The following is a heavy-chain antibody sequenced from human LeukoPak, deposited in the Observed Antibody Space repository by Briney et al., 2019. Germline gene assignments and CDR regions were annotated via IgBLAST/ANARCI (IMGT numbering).Heavy chain of an antibody. V-gene: IGHV3-21*01. Sequence: GGSLRLSCAASGFTFSSYSMNWVRQAPGKGLEWVSSISSSSSYIYYADSVKGRFTISRDNAKNSLYLQMNSLRAEDTAVYYCARYNLVQGDAFDIWGQGTMVTVSS. CDR3: ARYNLVQGDAFDI. J-gene: IGHJ3*02. D-gene: IGHD5-24*01. CDR1: GFTFSSYS. CDR2: ISSSSSYI.